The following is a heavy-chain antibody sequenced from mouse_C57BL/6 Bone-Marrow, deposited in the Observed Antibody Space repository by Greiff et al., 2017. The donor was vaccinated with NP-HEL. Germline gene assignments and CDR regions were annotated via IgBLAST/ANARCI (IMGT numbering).Heavy chain of an antibody. CDR3: TRGEGWLLRRGAMDY. Sequence: VQLQQSGAELVRPGASVTLSCKASGYTFTDYEMHWVKQTPVHGLEWIGAIDPETGGTAYNQKFKGKAILTADKSSSTAYMELRSLTSEDSAVYYCTRGEGWLLRRGAMDYWVKEPQSPSPQ. D-gene: IGHD2-3*01. CDR1: GYTFTDYE. CDR2: IDPETGGT. V-gene: IGHV1-15*01. J-gene: IGHJ4*01.